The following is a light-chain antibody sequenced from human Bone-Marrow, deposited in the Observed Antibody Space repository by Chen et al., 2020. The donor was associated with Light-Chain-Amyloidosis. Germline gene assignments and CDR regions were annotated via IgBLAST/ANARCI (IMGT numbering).Light chain of an antibody. CDR2: RDT. CDR3: QSADSSGTYEVI. CDR1: DLPTKY. Sequence: SYELTQPPSVSVSPGQTARITCSGDDLPTKYAYWYQQKPGQAPVLVIHRDTERPSGISERVCGSSSGTTATVTISGVQAEDEADYHCQSADSSGTYEVIFGGGTKLTVL. J-gene: IGLJ2*01. V-gene: IGLV3-25*03.